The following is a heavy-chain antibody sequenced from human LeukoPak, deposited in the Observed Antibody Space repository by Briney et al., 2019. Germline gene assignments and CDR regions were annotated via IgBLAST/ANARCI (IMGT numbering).Heavy chain of an antibody. J-gene: IGHJ4*02. V-gene: IGHV3-7*01. CDR3: ARDTYDSSGYYAHLDY. Sequence: PGGSLRLSCAASGFTFSSYWMSWVRQAPAKGLEWVANIKQDGSEKYYVDSVKGRFTISRDNAKNSLYLQMSSLRAEDTAVYYCARDTYDSSGYYAHLDYWGQGTLVTVSS. CDR1: GFTFSSYW. CDR2: IKQDGSEK. D-gene: IGHD3-22*01.